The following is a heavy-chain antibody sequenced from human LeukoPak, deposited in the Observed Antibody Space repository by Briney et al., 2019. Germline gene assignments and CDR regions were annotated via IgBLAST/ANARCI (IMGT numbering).Heavy chain of an antibody. Sequence: PSETLSLTCTVSGGSISSSSYYWGWIRQPPGKGLEWIGSIYYSGSTYYNPSLKSRVTISVDTSKNQFSLKLSSVTAADTAVYYCARIPGGHYYGSGGPSNWFDPWGQGTLVTVSS. J-gene: IGHJ5*02. CDR2: IYYSGST. CDR3: ARIPGGHYYGSGGPSNWFDP. D-gene: IGHD3-10*01. V-gene: IGHV4-39*07. CDR1: GGSISSSSYY.